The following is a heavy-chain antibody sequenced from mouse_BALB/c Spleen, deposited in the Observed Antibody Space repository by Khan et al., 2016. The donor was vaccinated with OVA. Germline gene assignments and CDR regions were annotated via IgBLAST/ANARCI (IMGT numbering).Heavy chain of an antibody. Sequence: EVQLQESGPGLVKPSQSLSLTCTVTGYSITSGYAWNWIRQFPGNKLEWMGYISYSGGTRYNPSLKSRISITRDKSKNQFFLQLNSVTTEDTATYYCARGNYYGYYFDYWGQGTPLTVSS. CDR3: ARGNYYGYYFDY. J-gene: IGHJ2*01. CDR1: GYSITSGYA. CDR2: ISYSGGT. V-gene: IGHV3-2*02. D-gene: IGHD1-1*01.